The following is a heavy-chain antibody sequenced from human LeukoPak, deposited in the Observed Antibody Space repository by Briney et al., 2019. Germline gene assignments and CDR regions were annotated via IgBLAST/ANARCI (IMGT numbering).Heavy chain of an antibody. CDR3: AKEGGLVLREATINS. V-gene: IGHV3-15*01. J-gene: IGHJ4*02. CDR2: VKSKTHGETT. D-gene: IGHD5-12*01. Sequence: PGGSLRLSCAASGLTFSDAWMHWVRQVPGKGLEWVGRVKSKTHGETTDYAAPVKGRFTISRDDSKNMLFLQVNSLKPEDTAVYYCAKEGGLVLREATINSWGQGTLVAVSS. CDR1: GLTFSDAW.